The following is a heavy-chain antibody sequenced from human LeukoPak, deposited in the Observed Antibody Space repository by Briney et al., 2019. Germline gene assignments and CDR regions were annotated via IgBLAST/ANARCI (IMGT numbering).Heavy chain of an antibody. Sequence: GGSLRPSCAASGFSFSSYAMSWVRQAPGKGLEWVSSISGSGDNAYYAESVKGRFTISRDNSKNTLFLQMNSLRAEDTAVFYCAKRSGYTTGWFFDFWGQGTLVTVSS. V-gene: IGHV3-23*01. CDR2: ISGSGDNA. CDR3: AKRSGYTTGWFFDF. CDR1: GFSFSSYA. J-gene: IGHJ4*02. D-gene: IGHD6-19*01.